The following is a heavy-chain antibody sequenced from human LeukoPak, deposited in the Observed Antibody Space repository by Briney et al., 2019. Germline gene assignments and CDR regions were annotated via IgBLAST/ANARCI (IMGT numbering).Heavy chain of an antibody. Sequence: GRSLRLSCAASGFTFSSYGMRWVRQAPGKGLEWVAVIWYDGSNKYYADSVKGRFTISRDNSKHTLYLQMDSLRAEDTAGYYCAREGLYCSSTSCPHDYWGQGTLVTVSS. D-gene: IGHD2-2*01. CDR1: GFTFSSYG. CDR3: AREGLYCSSTSCPHDY. CDR2: IWYDGSNK. J-gene: IGHJ4*02. V-gene: IGHV3-33*01.